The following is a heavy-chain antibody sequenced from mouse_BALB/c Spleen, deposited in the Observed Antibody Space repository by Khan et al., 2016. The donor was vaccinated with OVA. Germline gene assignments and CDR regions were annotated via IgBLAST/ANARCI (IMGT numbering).Heavy chain of an antibody. CDR2: IDPYTGGT. CDR3: AKTEYYGSCYYFDY. D-gene: IGHD1-1*01. J-gene: IGHJ2*01. CDR1: GYSFTDYN. V-gene: IGHV1S135*01. Sequence: EVQLQESGPELVKPGASVKVSCKASGYSFTDYNMFWVKQTHGKSLEWIGYIDPYTGGTSYNQKFKGQATLTVDKSSSTAFMHLNSLTSEDSAVFCSAKTEYYGSCYYFDYWGQGTTLTVSS.